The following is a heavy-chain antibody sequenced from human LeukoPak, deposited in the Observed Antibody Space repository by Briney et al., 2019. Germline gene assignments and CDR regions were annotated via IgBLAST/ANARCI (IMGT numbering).Heavy chain of an antibody. V-gene: IGHV4-59*08. CDR3: ARSDIWGSYRFLDY. Sequence: SETLSLTCTVSGASISNFYWSWIRQAPGQGLEWIGYMLYSGSTNQKPSLRSRVTISVDTSKNQVSLKLSSVTAADTAVYYCARSDIWGSYRFLDYWAKESWSPSPQ. J-gene: IGHJ4*01. CDR2: MLYSGST. D-gene: IGHD3-16*02. CDR1: GASISNFY.